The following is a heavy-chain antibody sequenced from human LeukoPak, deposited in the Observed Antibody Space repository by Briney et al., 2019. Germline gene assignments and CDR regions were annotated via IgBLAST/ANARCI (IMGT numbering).Heavy chain of an antibody. CDR3: ANDVEYSSGWYEGGSFDY. Sequence: VRSLRLSWAASGFTFSSYGMHWVRQAPGKGLEWDEVISYDGSNKYYADSVKGRFPISRDNSKISLYLQMNSLSPEDGAVYYCANDVEYSSGWYEGGSFDYWGQGILVTVSS. CDR2: ISYDGSNK. J-gene: IGHJ4*02. V-gene: IGHV3-30*18. CDR1: GFTFSSYG. D-gene: IGHD6-19*01.